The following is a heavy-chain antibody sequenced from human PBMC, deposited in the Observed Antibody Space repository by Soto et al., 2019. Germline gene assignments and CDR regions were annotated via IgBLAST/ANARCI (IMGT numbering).Heavy chain of an antibody. CDR3: TSLYYGH. CDR2: IKSKTDGGTT. D-gene: IGHD3-16*02. J-gene: IGHJ4*02. V-gene: IGHV3-15*01. Sequence: GGSLRLSCAAPQFTFTYAWMSWVRQAPGKGLEWVGRIKSKTDGGTTDYAAPVKGRFTISRDESQNTLYLQMNSLKTEDTAVYYCTSLYYGHWGQGTLVTSPQ. CDR1: QFTFTYAW.